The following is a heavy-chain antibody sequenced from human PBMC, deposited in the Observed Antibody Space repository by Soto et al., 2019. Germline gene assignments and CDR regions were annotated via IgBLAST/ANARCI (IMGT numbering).Heavy chain of an antibody. CDR3: AKDPGEYSYGHRTDY. D-gene: IGHD5-18*01. CDR2: ISGSGGST. J-gene: IGHJ4*02. Sequence: EVQLLESGGGLVQPGGSLRLSCAASGFTVSSYAMSGVRQAPGKGLEWVSAISGSGGSTYYADSVKGRFTISRDNSKNTLYLQMNSLRAEDTAVYYCAKDPGEYSYGHRTDYWGQGTLVTVSS. V-gene: IGHV3-23*01. CDR1: GFTVSSYA.